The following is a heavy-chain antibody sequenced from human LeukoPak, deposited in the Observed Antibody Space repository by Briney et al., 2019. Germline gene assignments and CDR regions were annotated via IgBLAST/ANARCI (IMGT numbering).Heavy chain of an antibody. V-gene: IGHV3-30-3*01. Sequence: GGSLRLSCAASGFTFSSYAMHWVRQAPGKGLEWVAVISYDGSNKYYADSVKGRFTISRDNSKNTLYLQMNSLRAEDTAVYYCARPDKGIFDHWGQGDLVTVSS. CDR2: ISYDGSNK. CDR1: GFTFSSYA. CDR3: ARPDKGIFDH. J-gene: IGHJ4*02.